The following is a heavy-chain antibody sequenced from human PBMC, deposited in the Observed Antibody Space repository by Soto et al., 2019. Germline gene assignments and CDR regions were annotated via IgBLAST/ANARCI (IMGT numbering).Heavy chain of an antibody. CDR1: GYTFTGYY. V-gene: IGHV1-2*04. CDR3: ATALVVAAYFDY. Sequence: ASVKVSCKASGYTFTGYYMHWVRQAPGQGLEWMGWINPNSGGTNYAQKFQGWVTMTRDTSISTAYMELSRLRSDDTAVYYCATALVVAAYFDYWGQGTLVTVSS. J-gene: IGHJ4*02. CDR2: INPNSGGT. D-gene: IGHD2-15*01.